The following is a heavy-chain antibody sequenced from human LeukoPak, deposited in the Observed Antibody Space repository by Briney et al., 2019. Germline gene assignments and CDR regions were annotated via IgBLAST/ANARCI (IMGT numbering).Heavy chain of an antibody. CDR2: IKSKADGGTT. CDR1: GFTFTNAW. Sequence: GGSLSLSCAASGFTFTNAWMSWVRQAPGKGLEWVGRIKSKADGGTTDYAAPVKGRFTISRDDSKNTLSLQMNSLKTEDTAVYYCTTESPHFDYWGQGTLVTVSS. CDR3: TTESPHFDY. V-gene: IGHV3-15*01. J-gene: IGHJ4*02.